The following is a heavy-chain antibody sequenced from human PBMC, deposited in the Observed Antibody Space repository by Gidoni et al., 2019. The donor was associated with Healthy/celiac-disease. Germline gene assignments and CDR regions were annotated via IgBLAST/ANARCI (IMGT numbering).Heavy chain of an antibody. CDR1: GGSISSGSYY. J-gene: IGHJ4*02. Sequence: QVQLQESGPGLVKPSQTLSLTCTVSGGSISSGSYYWSWIRQPAGKGLEWIGRIYTSGSTNYNPSLKSRVTISVDTSKNQFSRKLSSVTAADTAVYYCARGYSSNYGELFDYWGQGTLVTVSS. D-gene: IGHD4-17*01. CDR3: ARGYSSNYGELFDY. CDR2: IYTSGST. V-gene: IGHV4-61*02.